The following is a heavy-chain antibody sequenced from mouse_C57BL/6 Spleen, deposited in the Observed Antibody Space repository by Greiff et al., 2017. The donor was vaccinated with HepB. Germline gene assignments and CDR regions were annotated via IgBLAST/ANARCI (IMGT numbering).Heavy chain of an antibody. J-gene: IGHJ3*01. CDR1: GFTFSNYW. Sequence: EVQGVESGGGLVQPGGSMKLSCVASGFTFSNYWMNWVRQSPEKGLEWVAQIRLKSDNYATHYAESVKGRFTISRDDSKSSVYLQMNNLRAEDTGIYYCTVPGGFAYWGQGTLVTVSA. V-gene: IGHV6-3*01. CDR3: TVPGGFAY. CDR2: IRLKSDNYAT.